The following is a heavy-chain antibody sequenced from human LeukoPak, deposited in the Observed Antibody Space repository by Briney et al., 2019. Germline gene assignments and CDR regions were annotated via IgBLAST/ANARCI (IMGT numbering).Heavy chain of an antibody. V-gene: IGHV1-69*04. CDR3: ARGPPGYCSGGSCYYYYYGMDV. CDR2: IIPILGIA. Sequence: GASVKVSFKASGGTFSSYAISWVRQAPGQGLEWMGRIIPILGIANYAQKFQGRVTITADKSTSTAYMELSSLRSEDTAVYYCARGPPGYCSGGSCYYYYYGMDVWGQGTTVTVSS. D-gene: IGHD2-15*01. J-gene: IGHJ6*02. CDR1: GGTFSSYA.